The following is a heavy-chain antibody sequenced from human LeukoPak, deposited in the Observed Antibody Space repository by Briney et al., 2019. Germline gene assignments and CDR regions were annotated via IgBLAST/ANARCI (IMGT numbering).Heavy chain of an antibody. CDR3: ARELTTVTTSHFDY. J-gene: IGHJ4*02. D-gene: IGHD4-17*01. CDR1: GGTFSSYA. CDR2: IIPLFGTA. Sequence: ASVKVSCKASGGTFSSYAISWVRQAPGQGLEWMGGIIPLFGTANYALNFQGRITITADTSTSTAYMELSSLRSEDTAVYYCARELTTVTTSHFDYWGQGTLVTVSS. V-gene: IGHV1-69*06.